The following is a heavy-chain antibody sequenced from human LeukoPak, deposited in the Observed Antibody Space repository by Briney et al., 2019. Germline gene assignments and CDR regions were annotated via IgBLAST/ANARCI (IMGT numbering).Heavy chain of an antibody. J-gene: IGHJ4*02. D-gene: IGHD3-22*01. Sequence: GGSLRLSCAASGFTFSSYAMSWVRQAPGKGLEWVSAISGSGGSTYYADSVKGRFTISRDNSKNTLYLQMNSLGAEDTAVYYCARGQGSGYSRVDSWGQGTLVTVSS. V-gene: IGHV3-23*01. CDR2: ISGSGGST. CDR1: GFTFSSYA. CDR3: ARGQGSGYSRVDS.